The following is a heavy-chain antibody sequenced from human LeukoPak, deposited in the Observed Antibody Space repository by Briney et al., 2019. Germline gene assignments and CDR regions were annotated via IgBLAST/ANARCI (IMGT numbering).Heavy chain of an antibody. CDR2: IYTSGST. D-gene: IGHD6-19*01. CDR3: ARAGYSSGWYYFDY. J-gene: IGHJ4*02. V-gene: IGHV4-4*07. CDR1: GGSISSYY. Sequence: SETLSLTCTVSGGSISSYYWSWIRQPAGKGLEWIGRIYTSGSTNYNPSLKSRVTMSVDTSKNQFSLKLSSVTAADTAGYYCARAGYSSGWYYFDYWGQGTLVTVSS.